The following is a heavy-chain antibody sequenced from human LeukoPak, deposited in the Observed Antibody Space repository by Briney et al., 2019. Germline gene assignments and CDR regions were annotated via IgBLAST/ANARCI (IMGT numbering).Heavy chain of an antibody. Sequence: GGSLRLSCEASGFTFSSYDMHWVRQVTGRGLEWVSAIDSVSNTYYPGSVKGRFTISRDNSNNTLYLQMNSLRPDDTAVYYCAKAGYSSGWTRYYGMDVWGQGTTVAVSS. V-gene: IGHV3-13*01. D-gene: IGHD6-19*01. J-gene: IGHJ6*02. CDR1: GFTFSSYD. CDR3: AKAGYSSGWTRYYGMDV. CDR2: IDSVSNT.